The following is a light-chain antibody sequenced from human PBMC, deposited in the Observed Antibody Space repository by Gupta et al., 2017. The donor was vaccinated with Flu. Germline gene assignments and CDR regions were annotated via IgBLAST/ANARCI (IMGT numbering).Light chain of an antibody. V-gene: IGKV1-5*03. J-gene: IGKJ1*01. Sequence: DIQMTQSHSTLSASVGDRVTITCRASQSISSWLAWYQQKPGKPPKLLIYKASSLESGVPSRFSGSGSGTEFTLTISSLQPDDFATYYCQQYNSYRTFGQGTKVEIK. CDR2: KAS. CDR3: QQYNSYRT. CDR1: QSISSW.